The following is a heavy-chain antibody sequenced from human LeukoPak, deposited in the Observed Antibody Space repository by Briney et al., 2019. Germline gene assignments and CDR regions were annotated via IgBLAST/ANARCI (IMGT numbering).Heavy chain of an antibody. J-gene: IGHJ5*02. CDR2: ISSSSSYI. D-gene: IGHD3-16*01. CDR1: GFTFSSYS. CDR3: AREDGDWFDP. Sequence: GGSLRLSCAASGFTFSSYSMNWVRQAPGKGLEWVSSISSSSSYIYYADSVKGRFTISRDNAKNSLYLQMNSLRTEDTAVYYCAREDGDWFDPWGQGTLVTVSS. V-gene: IGHV3-21*01.